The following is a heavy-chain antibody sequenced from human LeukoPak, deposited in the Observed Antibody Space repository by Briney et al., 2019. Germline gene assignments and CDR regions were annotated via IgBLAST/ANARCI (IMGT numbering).Heavy chain of an antibody. CDR2: ISYDGSNQ. J-gene: IGHJ3*01. Sequence: PGRSLRLSCEASGFTFIGYGMHRVRQAPGKGLEWVAGISYDGSNQYYTDSVKGRFTISRDNSKNTLYLQMNSLRPEDTAVYYCAKPRGGDSWAFDFWGQGTMVTVSS. CDR1: GFTFIGYG. CDR3: AKPRGGDSWAFDF. D-gene: IGHD2-21*02. V-gene: IGHV3-30*18.